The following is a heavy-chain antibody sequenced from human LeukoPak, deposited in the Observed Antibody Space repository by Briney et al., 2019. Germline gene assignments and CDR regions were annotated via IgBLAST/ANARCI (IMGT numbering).Heavy chain of an antibody. CDR3: ASTDYGSGSYHKEFVLDY. CDR2: IYYSGST. CDR1: GGSISSGDYY. V-gene: IGHV4-30-4*01. D-gene: IGHD3-10*01. Sequence: SQTLSLTCTVSGGSISSGDYYWSWIRQPPGKGLEWIGYIYYSGSTYYNPSLKSRVTISVDTSKNQFSLKLSSVTAAGTAVYYCASTDYGSGSYHKEFVLDYWGQGTLVTVSS. J-gene: IGHJ4*02.